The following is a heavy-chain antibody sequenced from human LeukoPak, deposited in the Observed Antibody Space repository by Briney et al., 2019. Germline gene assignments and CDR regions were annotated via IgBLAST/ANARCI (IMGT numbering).Heavy chain of an antibody. D-gene: IGHD6-19*01. V-gene: IGHV3-9*01. CDR2: ISWSGAQL. CDR3: ANAIAAGAGYDAFDI. J-gene: IGHJ3*02. CDR1: GFSFEDFA. Sequence: GGSLRLSCAASGFSFEDFAMFWVRQASGKGLEWVSFISWSGAQLGYADFVEGRFTISRDNAKNSLYLELSGLRAEDTAMYFCANAIAAGAGYDAFDIWGQGTMVTVSS.